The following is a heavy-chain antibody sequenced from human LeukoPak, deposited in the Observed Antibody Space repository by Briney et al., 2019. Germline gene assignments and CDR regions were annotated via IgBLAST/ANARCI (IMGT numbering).Heavy chain of an antibody. CDR2: IYYSGST. Sequence: SQTLSLTCTVSGGSISSSEYYWSWIRQHPGKGLEWIGYIYYSGSTYYNPSLKSRVTISVDTSKNQFSLTPVTAADTAMYYCARVEAATTNPRFGYWGQGALVTVSS. CDR3: ARVEAATTNPRFGY. CDR1: GGSISSSEYY. V-gene: IGHV4-31*03. D-gene: IGHD5-24*01. J-gene: IGHJ4*02.